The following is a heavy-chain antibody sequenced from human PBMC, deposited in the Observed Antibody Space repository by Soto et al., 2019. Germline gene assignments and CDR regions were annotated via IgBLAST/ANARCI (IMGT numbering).Heavy chain of an antibody. CDR1: GGSISSSSYY. J-gene: IGHJ5*02. Sequence: PSETLSLTCTVSGGSISSSSYYWGWIRQPPGKGLEWIGSIYYSGSTYYNPSLKSRVTISVDTSKNQFSLKLSSVTAADTAVYYCARQDGKLLWFGELLPNWFDPWGQGTLVTVSS. CDR2: IYYSGST. CDR3: ARQDGKLLWFGELLPNWFDP. V-gene: IGHV4-39*01. D-gene: IGHD3-10*01.